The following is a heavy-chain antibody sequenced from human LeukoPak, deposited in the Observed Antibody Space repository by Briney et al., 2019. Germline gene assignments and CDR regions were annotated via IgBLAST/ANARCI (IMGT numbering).Heavy chain of an antibody. V-gene: IGHV1-8*01. CDR2: MNPKSGNT. Sequence: GASVKVSCKASGYTFSTYDINWVRQATGQGLEWIGWMNPKSGNTGYAQKFQGRVTMTRSTSISTAYMELSSLRPEDTAVYWCVRVVGAIDYWGQGTLVTVSS. J-gene: IGHJ4*02. CDR1: GYTFSTYD. CDR3: VRVVGAIDY. D-gene: IGHD1-26*01.